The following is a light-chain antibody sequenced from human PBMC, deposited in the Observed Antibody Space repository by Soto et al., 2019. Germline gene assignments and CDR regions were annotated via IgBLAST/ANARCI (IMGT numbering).Light chain of an antibody. CDR3: QQYNTYSWT. CDR1: QSVNTW. Sequence: DIQMTQSPSTLSASVGARVTITCRASQSVNTWLAWYQQKPGKAPKLLIYDASSLESGVPSRFSGSGSGTEFTLTISSLQPDDFATFYCQQYNTYSWTFGQGTKVDIK. CDR2: DAS. J-gene: IGKJ1*01. V-gene: IGKV1-5*01.